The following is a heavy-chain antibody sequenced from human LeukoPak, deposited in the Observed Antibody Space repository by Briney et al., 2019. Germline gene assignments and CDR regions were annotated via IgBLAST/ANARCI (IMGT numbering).Heavy chain of an antibody. CDR2: ISGSSETI. Sequence: GGSLRLSCAASGFTFSTYSMNWVRQAPGKGLEWVSYISGSSETIYYADSAKGRFTISRDNAKNSLYLQMNSLRDEDTAVYYCARTPPTAGLTTIGVGSDYWGQGTLVTVSS. V-gene: IGHV3-48*02. CDR1: GFTFSTYS. J-gene: IGHJ4*02. D-gene: IGHD4-11*01. CDR3: ARTPPTAGLTTIGVGSDY.